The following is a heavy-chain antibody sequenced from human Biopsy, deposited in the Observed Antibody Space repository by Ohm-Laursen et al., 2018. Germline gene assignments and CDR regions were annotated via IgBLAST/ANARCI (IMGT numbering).Heavy chain of an antibody. CDR2: ISYTGYT. CDR3: ARGSNDFGGLYFPR. CDR1: GGSFTGHY. Sequence: GTLSLTCIVSGGSFTGHYWGWIRQPPGKGLEWIGHISYTGYTSYNASLKSRVTISVDTSRNHFSLRLSSLTAADTAVYYCARGSNDFGGLYFPRWGQGTLLTVSS. J-gene: IGHJ4*02. V-gene: IGHV4-59*11. D-gene: IGHD4-23*01.